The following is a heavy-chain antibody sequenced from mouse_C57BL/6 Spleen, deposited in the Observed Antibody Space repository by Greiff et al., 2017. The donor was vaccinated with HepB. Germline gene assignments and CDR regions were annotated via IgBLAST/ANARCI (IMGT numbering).Heavy chain of an antibody. CDR3: AKEGGITTVVYFDV. D-gene: IGHD1-1*01. J-gene: IGHJ1*03. Sequence: VKLVESGAELVKPGASVKLSCKASGYTFTSYWLYWVKQRPGQGLEWSGMIHPNSGSTNYNEKFKSKATLTVDTSSSTAYMQLSSLTSEDSAVYYCAKEGGITTVVYFDVWGTGTTVTVSS. V-gene: IGHV1-64*01. CDR2: IHPNSGST. CDR1: GYTFTSYW.